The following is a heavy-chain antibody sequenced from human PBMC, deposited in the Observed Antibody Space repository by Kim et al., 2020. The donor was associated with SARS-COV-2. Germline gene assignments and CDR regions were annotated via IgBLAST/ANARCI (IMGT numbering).Heavy chain of an antibody. V-gene: IGHV4-59*13. CDR1: GGSISSYY. D-gene: IGHD6-13*01. J-gene: IGHJ6*02. CDR2: IYYSGST. CDR3: ARDSAGYIPVYGMDV. Sequence: SETLSLTCTVSGGSISSYYWSWIRQPPGKGLEWIGYIYYSGSTNYNPSLKSRVTISVDTSKNQFSLKLSSVTAADTAVYYCARDSAGYIPVYGMDVWGQGTTVTVSS.